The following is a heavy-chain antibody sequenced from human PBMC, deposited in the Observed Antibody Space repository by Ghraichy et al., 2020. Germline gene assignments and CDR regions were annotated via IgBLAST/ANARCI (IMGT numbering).Heavy chain of an antibody. Sequence: TLSLTCTVSRASISNFFWTWLRQPPGKGLEWIGYIYPSGSTKYNPSLKNRVTLSADTSKNQFSLKMTSVSAADTAVYYCARYYDFCSGSLPVYFDHWGQGILVTVSS. J-gene: IGHJ4*02. V-gene: IGHV4-4*09. CDR3: ARYYDFCSGSLPVYFDH. CDR1: RASISNFF. D-gene: IGHD3-3*01. CDR2: IYPSGST.